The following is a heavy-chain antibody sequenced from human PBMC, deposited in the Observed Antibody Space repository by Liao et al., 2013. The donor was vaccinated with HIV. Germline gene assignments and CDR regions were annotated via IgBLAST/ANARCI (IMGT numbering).Heavy chain of an antibody. CDR1: GGSISSGSYY. CDR2: IYSSGSGST. J-gene: IGHJ1*01. D-gene: IGHD3-10*01. V-gene: IGHV4-61*02. CDR3: AREPFDYYGSGHFQH. Sequence: QVQLQESGPGLVKPSQTLSLTCTVSGGSISSGSYYWTWIRQPPGKGLEWVGRIYSSGSGSTDFNPSLKSRLTISLDMSKNQFSLKLNSVTAADTAVYYCAREPFDYYGSGHFQHWGQGTLVTVSS.